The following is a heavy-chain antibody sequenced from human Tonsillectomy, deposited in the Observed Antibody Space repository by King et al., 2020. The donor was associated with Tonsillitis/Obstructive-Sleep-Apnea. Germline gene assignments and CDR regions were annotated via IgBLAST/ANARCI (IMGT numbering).Heavy chain of an antibody. CDR1: GYSFTRNW. CDR3: ARLQVSWTYLLVGYFPD. Sequence: VQLVQSGAEVKKPGESLKISCTGSGYSFTRNWIGWVRQMPGKGLEWMGIIYPGDSDTRYSPSFQGQVTISADKSNSSAYLQWRSLKASDTAMDYCARLQVSWTYLLVGYFPDWGQGTLVTVSS. D-gene: IGHD2-8*01. V-gene: IGHV5-51*01. J-gene: IGHJ4*02. CDR2: IYPGDSDT.